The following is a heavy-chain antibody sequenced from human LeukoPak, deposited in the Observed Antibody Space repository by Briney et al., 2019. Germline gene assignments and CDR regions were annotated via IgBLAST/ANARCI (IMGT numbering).Heavy chain of an antibody. D-gene: IGHD3-22*01. CDR2: ISSSGSTI. CDR3: ARVGYYYDSSGYSPY. V-gene: IGHV3-11*01. J-gene: IGHJ4*02. CDR1: GFTFSDYY. Sequence: GGSLRLSCAASGFTFSDYYMSWIRQAPGKGLEGVAYISSSGSTIYYADSVKGRFTISRDNAKNSMYLQMNSLRAEDTAVYYCARVGYYYDSSGYSPYWGQGTLVTVSS.